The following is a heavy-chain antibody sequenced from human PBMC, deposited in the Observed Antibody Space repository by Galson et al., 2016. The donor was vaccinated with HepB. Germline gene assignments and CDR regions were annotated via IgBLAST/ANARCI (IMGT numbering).Heavy chain of an antibody. CDR2: ISDDGSNK. Sequence: LRLSCAASGFTLSSCGMYWVRQAPGQGLEWVAVISDDGSNKMYADSVKGRFTISRDNSKNTLYLQMNSLRLEDTAMYYCAKVGSIAARPNYFDSWGQGTLVTVSS. D-gene: IGHD6-6*01. V-gene: IGHV3-30*18. CDR3: AKVGSIAARPNYFDS. J-gene: IGHJ4*02. CDR1: GFTLSSCG.